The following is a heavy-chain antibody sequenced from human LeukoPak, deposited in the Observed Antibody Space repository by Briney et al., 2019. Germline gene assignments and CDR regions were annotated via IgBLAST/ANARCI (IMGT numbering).Heavy chain of an antibody. V-gene: IGHV3-64*01. CDR1: GFTFSSYA. CDR2: ISSNGGST. CDR3: ARGSLWEWLRLGY. Sequence: GGSLRLSCAASGFTFSSYAMHWVRQAPGKGLEYISAISSNGGSTYYANSVKGRFTISRDNSKNTLYLQMGSLRAEDMAVYYCARGSLWEWLRLGYWGQGTLVTVSS. J-gene: IGHJ4*02. D-gene: IGHD5-12*01.